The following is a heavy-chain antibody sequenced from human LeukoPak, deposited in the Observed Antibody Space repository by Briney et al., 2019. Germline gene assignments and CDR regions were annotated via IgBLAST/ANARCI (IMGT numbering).Heavy chain of an antibody. CDR2: IIPIFGTA. V-gene: IGHV1-69*13. Sequence: SVKVSCKASGGTFSSYAISWVRQAPGQGLEWMGGIIPIFGTANYAQKFQGRVTITADESTSTAYMELSSLRSEDTAVYYCARVQRATIQSYYYYYMDVWGRGTTVTISS. CDR3: ARVQRATIQSYYYYYMDV. CDR1: GGTFSSYA. J-gene: IGHJ6*03. D-gene: IGHD5-24*01.